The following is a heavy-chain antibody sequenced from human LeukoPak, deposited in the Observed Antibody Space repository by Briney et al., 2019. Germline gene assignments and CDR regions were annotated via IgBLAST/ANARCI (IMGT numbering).Heavy chain of an antibody. Sequence: GGSLRLSCAASGFRFSSYDMSWVRQAPGMVLEWVARISGSGGITKYADSVKGRFTISRDNSKDTVYLQMTSLRAEDTAVYYCAREGVVAAADFDYWGQGTLVTVSS. CDR1: GFRFSSYD. V-gene: IGHV3-23*01. D-gene: IGHD2-15*01. CDR3: AREGVVAAADFDY. J-gene: IGHJ4*02. CDR2: ISGSGGIT.